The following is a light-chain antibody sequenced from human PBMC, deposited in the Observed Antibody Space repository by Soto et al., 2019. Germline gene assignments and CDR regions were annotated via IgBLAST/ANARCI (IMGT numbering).Light chain of an antibody. J-gene: IGKJ4*01. V-gene: IGKV3-15*01. CDR2: DAS. CDR3: LQYNNWPLT. CDR1: QSISSK. Sequence: EIVMTQSPATLSVSPGERATLSCRASQSISSKLAWYQERPGQAPRPLIYDASTRATGIPARFSGSGSGTEFTLTISSLQSEDFAVYYCLQYNNWPLTFGGGTKVDIK.